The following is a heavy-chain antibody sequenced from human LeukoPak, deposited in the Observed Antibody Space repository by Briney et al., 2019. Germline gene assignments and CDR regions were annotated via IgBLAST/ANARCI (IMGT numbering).Heavy chain of an antibody. V-gene: IGHV4-30-4*01. Sequence: SETLSLTCTVSGASISSGDYYWSWIRQPPGKGLECIGHIYYSGSTYYNPSLKSRVTISVDTSKNQFSLKLSSVTAADTDVYYCARGRGVPYYYDSSGYYPADYWGQGTLVTVPS. CDR2: IYYSGST. CDR1: GASISSGDYY. CDR3: ARGRGVPYYYDSSGYYPADY. D-gene: IGHD3-22*01. J-gene: IGHJ4*02.